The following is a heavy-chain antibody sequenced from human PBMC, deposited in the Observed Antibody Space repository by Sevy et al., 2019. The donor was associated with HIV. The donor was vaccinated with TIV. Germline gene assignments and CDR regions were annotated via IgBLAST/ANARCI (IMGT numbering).Heavy chain of an antibody. D-gene: IGHD3-16*01. CDR1: GFIFSAYA. Sequence: GGSLRLSCAASGFIFSAYAMSWVRQAPGKGLEWVSAISGSGSKTYYAYYIDSVKGRFTISRDNSKNTLSLEMNSLRVEDTAVYYCVKECPGHSYADAWGQGTQVTVSS. CDR2: ISGSGSKT. CDR3: VKECPGHSYADA. V-gene: IGHV3-23*01. J-gene: IGHJ5*02.